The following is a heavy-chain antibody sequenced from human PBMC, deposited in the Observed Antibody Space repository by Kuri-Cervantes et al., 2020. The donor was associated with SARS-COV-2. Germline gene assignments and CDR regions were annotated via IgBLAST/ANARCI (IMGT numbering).Heavy chain of an antibody. V-gene: IGHV3-11*04. CDR1: GFTFSDYY. CDR2: ISSSGSTI. Sequence: LSLTCAASGFTFSDYYMSWIRQAPGKGLEWVSYISSSGSTIYYADSVKGRFTISRDNAKNSLYLQMNSLRAEDTAVYYCARADFRVSYYYYMDVWGKGTTVTVSS. D-gene: IGHD2/OR15-2a*01. CDR3: ARADFRVSYYYYMDV. J-gene: IGHJ6*03.